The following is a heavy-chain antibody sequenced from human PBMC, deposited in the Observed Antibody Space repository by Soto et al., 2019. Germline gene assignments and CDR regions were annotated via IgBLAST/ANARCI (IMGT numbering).Heavy chain of an antibody. J-gene: IGHJ4*02. V-gene: IGHV2-5*01. D-gene: IGHD3-22*01. CDR1: GFSLSTSGVG. Sequence: ITLKESGPTLVKPTQTLTLPCTFSGFSLSTSGVGVGCIRQPPGKALEWPALIYWNDDKRYSPSLKSRLTNTKDNHNNQVVLTLTDMDPVDTAAYEFGHIYNSSGYSPYWGQGTLVTVSS. CDR2: IYWNDDK. CDR3: GHIYNSSGYSPY.